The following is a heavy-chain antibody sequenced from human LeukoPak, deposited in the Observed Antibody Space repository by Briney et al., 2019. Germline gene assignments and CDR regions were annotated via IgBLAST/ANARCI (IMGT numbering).Heavy chain of an antibody. J-gene: IGHJ5*02. D-gene: IGHD5-18*01. Sequence: PSETLSPTCTVSGGSISSSSYYWGWIRQPPGKGLEWIGYIYYSGSTNYNPSLKSRVTISVDTSKNQFSLKLSSVTAADTAVYYCARARWSTAMVMPIVFFDPWGQGTLVTVSS. CDR1: GGSISSSSYY. CDR2: IYYSGST. V-gene: IGHV4-61*05. CDR3: ARARWSTAMVMPIVFFDP.